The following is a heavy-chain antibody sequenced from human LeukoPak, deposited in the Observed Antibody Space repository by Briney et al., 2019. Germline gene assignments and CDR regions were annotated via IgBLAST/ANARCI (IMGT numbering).Heavy chain of an antibody. CDR1: GYSFTSYW. CDR2: IDPSDSDI. Sequence: GESLKISCKASGYSFTSYWIGRVRQMPGKGLEWMGIIDPSDSDIRYTPSFQGQVTISADKSLSTAYLQWNSLKASDTAIYYCARQTAMGRSGDYWGQGTLVTVSS. J-gene: IGHJ4*02. D-gene: IGHD7-27*01. V-gene: IGHV5-51*01. CDR3: ARQTAMGRSGDY.